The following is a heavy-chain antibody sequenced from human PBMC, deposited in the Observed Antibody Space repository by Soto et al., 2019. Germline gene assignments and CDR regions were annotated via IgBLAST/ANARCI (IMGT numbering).Heavy chain of an antibody. CDR2: IYYSGST. V-gene: IGHV4-59*08. J-gene: IGHJ4*02. CDR3: ARDLWGSYLFDY. CDR1: GGSISSYY. D-gene: IGHD3-16*01. Sequence: PSETLSLTCTVSGGSISSYYWSWIRQPPGKGLEWIGYIYYSGSTNYNPSLKSRVTISVDTSKNQFSLKLSSVTAADTAVYYCARDLWGSYLFDYWGQGTPVTVSS.